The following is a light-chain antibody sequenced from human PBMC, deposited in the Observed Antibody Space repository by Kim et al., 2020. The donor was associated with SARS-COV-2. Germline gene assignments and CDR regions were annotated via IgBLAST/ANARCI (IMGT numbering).Light chain of an antibody. Sequence: SYELTQPLSVSVALGQTADISCGGDNLGKRSVHWYQQRPGQAPVLVIYRDQNRPSGIPERFSGSNSGTTATLTIRGAQAADEADYYCQVWDTTVIFGGGTKVTVL. V-gene: IGLV3-9*02. CDR3: QVWDTTVI. J-gene: IGLJ2*01. CDR1: NLGKRS. CDR2: RDQ.